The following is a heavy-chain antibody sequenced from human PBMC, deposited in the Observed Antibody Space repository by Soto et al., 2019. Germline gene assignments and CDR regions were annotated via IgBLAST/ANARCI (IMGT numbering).Heavy chain of an antibody. V-gene: IGHV4-39*01. Sequence: PSETLSLTCTVSGGSIRSTTYYWAWIRQSPGKGLEWIASIYYSGTTYYHPSLKSRATMSVDTPKSQVSLKLSSVTAADTAVYYCVRHWSSSGNNWFDPWGQGTQVTVSS. CDR1: GGSIRSTTYY. D-gene: IGHD1-1*01. CDR3: VRHWSSSGNNWFDP. CDR2: IYYSGTT. J-gene: IGHJ5*02.